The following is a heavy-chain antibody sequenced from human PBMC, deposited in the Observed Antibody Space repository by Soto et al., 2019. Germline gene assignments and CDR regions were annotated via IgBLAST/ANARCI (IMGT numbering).Heavy chain of an antibody. CDR3: ARSSSVHAVYYYGMDV. V-gene: IGHV1-3*01. J-gene: IGHJ6*02. CDR1: GYHFTSYR. CDR2: VNAGNGNT. D-gene: IGHD3-10*01. Sequence: ASVEASSKASGYHFTSYRIHWVRQAPGQRREWRGWVNAGNGNTKDSPKFQGRVTITRDTSASTAYMELSSLRSEDTAVYYCARSSSVHAVYYYGMDVWGQGTTVTVSS.